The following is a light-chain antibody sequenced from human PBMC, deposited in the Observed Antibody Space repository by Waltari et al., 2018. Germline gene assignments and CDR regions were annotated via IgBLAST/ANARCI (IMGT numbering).Light chain of an antibody. Sequence: LTQSPSFLSASVGDRVTITCRASQGISSYLAWYQQKPGKAPEVLISAASTLQSGVPSRFSGSGSGTEFTLTISSLQPEDFATYYCQQLKTYPLTFGGGTKVEIK. CDR2: AAS. J-gene: IGKJ4*01. CDR3: QQLKTYPLT. CDR1: QGISSY. V-gene: IGKV1-9*01.